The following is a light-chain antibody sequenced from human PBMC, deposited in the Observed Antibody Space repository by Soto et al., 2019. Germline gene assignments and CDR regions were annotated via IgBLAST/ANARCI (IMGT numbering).Light chain of an antibody. CDR2: EAS. CDR3: QQYGSSPPT. Sequence: ESVLTQSPATLSLSPGERATLSCRASQSVSNYLAWYQQKPGQAPRLLIYEASNRATGIPARFSGSGSGTDFTLTINRLEPEDFALYYCQQYGSSPPTFGQGTKVDIK. CDR1: QSVSNY. J-gene: IGKJ1*01. V-gene: IGKV3-20*01.